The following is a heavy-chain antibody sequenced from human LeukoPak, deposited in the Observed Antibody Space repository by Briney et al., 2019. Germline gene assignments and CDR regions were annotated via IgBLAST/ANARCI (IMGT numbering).Heavy chain of an antibody. CDR2: ISSSSSYI. CDR3: ARGDRGAARPPDY. V-gene: IGHV3-21*01. J-gene: IGHJ4*02. D-gene: IGHD6-6*01. Sequence: GGSLRLSCAASGFTFSSYSMNWVRQAPGKGLEWVSSISSSSSYIYYADSVKGRFTISRDKAKNSLYLQMNSLRAEDTAVYYCARGDRGAARPPDYWGQGTLVTVSS. CDR1: GFTFSSYS.